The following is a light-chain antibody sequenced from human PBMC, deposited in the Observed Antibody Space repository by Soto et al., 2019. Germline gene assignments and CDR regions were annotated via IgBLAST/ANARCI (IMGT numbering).Light chain of an antibody. CDR2: DAS. J-gene: IGKJ5*01. V-gene: IGKV1-5*01. CDR3: QQYNSYSIT. CDR1: QSISSW. Sequence: DIQMTQSPSTLSASVVDRVTITCRASQSISSWLAWYQQKSGKAPKLLIYDASSLESGVPSRFSGSGSGTEFTLTISSLQPDDFATYYCQQYNSYSITFGQGTRLEIK.